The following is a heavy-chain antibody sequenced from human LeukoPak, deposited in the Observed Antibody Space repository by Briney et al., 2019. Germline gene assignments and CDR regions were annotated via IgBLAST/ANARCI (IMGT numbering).Heavy chain of an antibody. D-gene: IGHD3-22*01. Sequence: SETLSLTCAVYGGSFSGYYWSWIRQPPGKGLEWIGEINHSGSTNYNPSLKSRVTISVDTSKNQFSLKLSSVTAADTAVYYCARQPKNSAYYYDSSGYGPSYYFDYWGQGTLVTVSS. CDR1: GGSFSGYY. CDR3: ARQPKNSAYYYDSSGYGPSYYFDY. J-gene: IGHJ4*02. V-gene: IGHV4-34*01. CDR2: INHSGST.